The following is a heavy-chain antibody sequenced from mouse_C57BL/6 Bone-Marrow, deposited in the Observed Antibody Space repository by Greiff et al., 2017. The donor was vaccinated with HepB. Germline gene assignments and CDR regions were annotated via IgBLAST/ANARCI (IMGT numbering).Heavy chain of an antibody. CDR3: ARDLGPYYFDY. CDR2: IYPGDGDT. J-gene: IGHJ2*01. V-gene: IGHV1-80*01. Sequence: VQLQESGAELVKPGASVKISCKASGYAFSSYWMNWVKQRPGKGLEWIGQIYPGDGDTNYNGKFKGKATLTADKSSSTAYMQLSSLTSEDSAVYFCARDLGPYYFDYWGQGTTLTVSS. D-gene: IGHD4-1*01. CDR1: GYAFSSYW.